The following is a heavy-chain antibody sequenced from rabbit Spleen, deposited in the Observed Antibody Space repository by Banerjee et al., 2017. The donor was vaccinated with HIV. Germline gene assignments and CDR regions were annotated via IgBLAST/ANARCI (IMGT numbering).Heavy chain of an antibody. CDR3: ARDLASVVGWNFNL. J-gene: IGHJ4*01. D-gene: IGHD3-1*01. CDR1: GFTLSSYY. V-gene: IGHV1S40*01. Sequence: QSLEEPGGDLVKPGASLTLTCTASGFTLSSYYMCWVRQAPGKGLEWIACINTITGKSVYATWANGRFTMSRTSSTTVTLQMASLTAADTATYFCARDLASVVGWNFNLWGPGTLVTV. CDR2: INTITGKS.